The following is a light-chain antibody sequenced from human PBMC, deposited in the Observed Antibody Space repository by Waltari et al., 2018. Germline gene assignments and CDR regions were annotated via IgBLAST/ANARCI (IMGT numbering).Light chain of an antibody. CDR2: GAS. J-gene: IGKJ2*01. V-gene: IGKV3-15*01. Sequence: EILMTQSPATLSVSPGEGATLSCRASQSISRNLAWYQQKPGQAPRLLIYGASTRAAGVPARFSGSGSGTEFTLTISSLQSEEFAVYYCQQYNNWRTFGQGTKLEIK. CDR3: QQYNNWRT. CDR1: QSISRN.